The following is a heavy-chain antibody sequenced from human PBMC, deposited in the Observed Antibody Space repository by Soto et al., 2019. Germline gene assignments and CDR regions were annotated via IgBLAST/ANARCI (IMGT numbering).Heavy chain of an antibody. CDR1: GGSFSGYY. CDR3: AISYMTTVTTFDY. D-gene: IGHD4-17*01. V-gene: IGHV4-34*01. CDR2: INHSGST. Sequence: PSETLSLTCAVYGGSFSGYYWSWIRQPPGKGLEWIGEINHSGSTNYNPSLKSRVTISVDTSKNQFSLKLSSVTAADTAVYYCAISYMTTVTTFDYWGQGTLVTVSS. J-gene: IGHJ4*02.